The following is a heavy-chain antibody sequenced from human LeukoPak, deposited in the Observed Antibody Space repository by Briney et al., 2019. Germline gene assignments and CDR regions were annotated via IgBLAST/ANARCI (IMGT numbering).Heavy chain of an antibody. J-gene: IGHJ5*02. CDR3: AIDGYYYDSSGYRYCFDP. CDR1: GFTVSSNY. CDR2: IYSGGST. Sequence: PGGSLRLSCAASGFTVSSNYMSWVRQAPGKGLEWVSVIYSGGSTYYADSVKGRFTISRDNSKNTLYLQMNSLRAEDTAVYYCAIDGYYYDSSGYRYCFDPWGQGTLVTVSS. V-gene: IGHV3-53*01. D-gene: IGHD3-22*01.